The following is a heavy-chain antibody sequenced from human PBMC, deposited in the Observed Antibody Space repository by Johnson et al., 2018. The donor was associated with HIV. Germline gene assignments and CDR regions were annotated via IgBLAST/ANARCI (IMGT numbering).Heavy chain of an antibody. CDR3: APAGPDAFDI. J-gene: IGHJ3*02. D-gene: IGHD6-13*01. V-gene: IGHV3-30*02. CDR2: IRYDGSNK. Sequence: QVQLVESGGGVVRPGGSLRLSCAASGFTFTNAWMTWVRQAPGQGLEWGAFIRYDGSNKYYAASVKGRFTISSDNSKTTLYLQMNSLRAEDTAVYYCAPAGPDAFDIWGQGTMVTVSS. CDR1: GFTFTNAW.